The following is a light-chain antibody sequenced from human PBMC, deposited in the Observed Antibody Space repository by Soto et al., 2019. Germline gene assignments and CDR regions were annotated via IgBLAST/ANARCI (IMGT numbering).Light chain of an antibody. J-gene: IGKJ5*01. V-gene: IGKV3-20*01. CDR3: QQYASSIT. Sequence: ELVLTQSPGTLSLSPGARATLSCRASQSVSSSYLAWYQQKPGQRPRLLIYGESSRATGIPDRFSGSGSGTDFTLTISRLEPEDFAVYYCQQYASSITVGQVTRLEIK. CDR1: QSVSSSY. CDR2: GES.